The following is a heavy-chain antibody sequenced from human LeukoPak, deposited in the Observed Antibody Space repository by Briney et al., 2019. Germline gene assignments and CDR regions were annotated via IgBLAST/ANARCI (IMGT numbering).Heavy chain of an antibody. D-gene: IGHD3-9*01. CDR2: LSKSGNN. V-gene: IGHV4-59*01. Sequence: SETLSLTCTVSGGSISSYYWSWIRLPPGKGLEWIGYLSKSGNNNYSPSLKSRVTIFGDTSKNQFFLKLSSVTAADMGVYYCARARYVNSFYAFDIWGQGTLVTVSS. J-gene: IGHJ3*02. CDR1: GGSISSYY. CDR3: ARARYVNSFYAFDI.